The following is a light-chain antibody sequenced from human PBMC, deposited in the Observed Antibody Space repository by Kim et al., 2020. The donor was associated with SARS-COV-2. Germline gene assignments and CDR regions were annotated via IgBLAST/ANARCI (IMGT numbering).Light chain of an antibody. Sequence: QSALTQPASVSGSPGQSITISCTGTSSDVGGYDYVSWYQQHPGKAPKRMIFDVSNRPSGVSTRFSGSKSGNTASLTISGLQADDEADYYCSSYASSSAVVFGGGTQLTVL. CDR3: SSYASSSAVV. CDR1: SSDVGGYDY. J-gene: IGLJ2*01. V-gene: IGLV2-14*03. CDR2: DVS.